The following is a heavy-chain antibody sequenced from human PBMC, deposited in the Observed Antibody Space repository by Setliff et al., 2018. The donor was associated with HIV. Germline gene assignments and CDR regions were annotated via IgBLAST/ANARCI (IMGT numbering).Heavy chain of an antibody. CDR1: GYTFTSYP. J-gene: IGHJ3*02. D-gene: IGHD3-22*01. CDR2: INTSGGSA. Sequence: ASVKVSCKASGYTFTSYPMHWVRQAPGQGLEWMGVINTSGGSAGYAEKFRGRVTMTRDTSTSTVYMDLRNLRSEDTAVYYCAREGSSNSSPGGHDVFDIWGQGTMVTVSS. CDR3: AREGSSNSSPGGHDVFDI. V-gene: IGHV1-46*01.